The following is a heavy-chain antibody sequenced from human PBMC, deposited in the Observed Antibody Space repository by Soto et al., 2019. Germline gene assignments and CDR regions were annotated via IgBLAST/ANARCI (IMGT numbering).Heavy chain of an antibody. D-gene: IGHD2-15*01. CDR2: MNPDSGHA. CDR1: GYTFTNSD. J-gene: IGHJ4*02. V-gene: IGHV1-8*01. CDR3: ARGPHCSGGICYYGLDN. Sequence: ASVKVSCKASGYTFTNSDINWVRQAPGQGLEWMGWMNPDSGHAAYAQKFQGRVTLTTSTSTSTVYMEMRSLGSEDTAVYYCARGPHCSGGICYYGLDNWGRGTLVTVS.